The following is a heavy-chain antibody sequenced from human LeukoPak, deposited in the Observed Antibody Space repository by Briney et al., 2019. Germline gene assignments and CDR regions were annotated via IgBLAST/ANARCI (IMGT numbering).Heavy chain of an antibody. CDR2: ITPDGSST. Sequence: PGGSLRLSCAASGFTFSSSWMHWVRQAPGKGLVWVSRITPDGSSTNYADSVKGRFTISRDNAKNTVYLQLNSLRAEDTAIYYCAATYFGVDQFYYGMDVWGQGTTVTVSS. CDR1: GFTFSSSW. V-gene: IGHV3-74*01. J-gene: IGHJ6*02. CDR3: AATYFGVDQFYYGMDV. D-gene: IGHD3-3*01.